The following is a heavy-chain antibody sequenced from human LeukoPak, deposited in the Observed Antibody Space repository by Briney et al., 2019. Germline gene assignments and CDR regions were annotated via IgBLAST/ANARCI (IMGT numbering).Heavy chain of an antibody. V-gene: IGHV3-49*04. Sequence: RSLRLSCTASGFTFGDYAMSWVRQAPGKGLEWVGFIRSKAYGGTTEYAASVKGRFTISRDDSKSIAYLQMNSLKTEDTAVYYCTRVLSYYYDSSGYYGPFDYWGRGKLDPVSS. D-gene: IGHD3-22*01. J-gene: IGHJ4*02. CDR2: IRSKAYGGTT. CDR1: GFTFGDYA. CDR3: TRVLSYYYDSSGYYGPFDY.